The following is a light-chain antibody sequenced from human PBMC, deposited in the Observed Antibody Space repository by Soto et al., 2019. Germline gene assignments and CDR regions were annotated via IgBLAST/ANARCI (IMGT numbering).Light chain of an antibody. CDR3: QSYDSSLSGSTVV. CDR2: GNS. CDR1: SSNIGAGYD. Sequence: QSVLTQPPSVSGAPGQRVTISCTGSSSNIGAGYDVHWYQQLPGTAPKLLIHGNSNRPSGVPDRFSGSKSGTSASLAITGLQAEDEADYYCQSYDSSLSGSTVVFGGGTKLTVL. J-gene: IGLJ2*01. V-gene: IGLV1-40*01.